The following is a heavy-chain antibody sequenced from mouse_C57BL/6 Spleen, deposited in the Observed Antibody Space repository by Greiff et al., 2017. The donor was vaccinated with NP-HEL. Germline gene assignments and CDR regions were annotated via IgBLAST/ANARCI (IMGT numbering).Heavy chain of an antibody. D-gene: IGHD1-1*01. CDR2: IYPGDGDT. CDR3: ARGEELRDY. V-gene: IGHV1-82*01. CDR1: GYAFSSSW. Sequence: QVQLKESGPELVKPGASVKISCKASGYAFSSSWMNWVQQRPGKGLEWIGRIYPGDGDTNYNGKFKGKATLTADKSSSTAYMQLSSLTSEDSAVYFCARGEELRDYWGQGTTLTVSS. J-gene: IGHJ2*01.